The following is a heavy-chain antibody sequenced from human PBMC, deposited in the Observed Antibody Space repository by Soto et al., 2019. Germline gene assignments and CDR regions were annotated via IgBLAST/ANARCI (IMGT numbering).Heavy chain of an antibody. D-gene: IGHD4-17*01. CDR3: ARASATVRYFDL. J-gene: IGHJ2*01. V-gene: IGHV4-34*01. CDR2: INHSGST. CDR1: GGSFSGYY. Sequence: PSETLSLTCAVYGGSFSGYYWSWIRQPPGKGLEWIGEINHSGSTNYNPSLKSRVTISVDTSKNQFSLKLSSVTAADTAVYYCARASATVRYFDLWGRGTLVTVSS.